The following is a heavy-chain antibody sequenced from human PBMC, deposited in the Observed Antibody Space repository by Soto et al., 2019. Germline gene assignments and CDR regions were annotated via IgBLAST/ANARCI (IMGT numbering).Heavy chain of an antibody. CDR3: ARFGYSTNIGIDY. D-gene: IGHD3-22*01. V-gene: IGHV4-59*06. CDR1: GGSISSYY. Sequence: SSETLSLTCTVSGGSISSYYWSWIRQHPGKGLEWIGYIYYSGSTYYNPSLKSRVTISVDTSKNQFSLKLSSVTAADTAVYYCARFGYSTNIGIDYWGQGTLVTVSS. CDR2: IYYSGST. J-gene: IGHJ4*02.